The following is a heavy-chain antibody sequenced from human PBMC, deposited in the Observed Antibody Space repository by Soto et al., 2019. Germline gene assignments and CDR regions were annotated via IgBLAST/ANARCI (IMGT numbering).Heavy chain of an antibody. J-gene: IGHJ4*02. CDR2: ISWHSGSI. Sequence: EVQLVESGGGLVQPGRSLRLSCAASGFTFDDYAMHWVRQAPGKGLEWVSGISWHSGSIGYADSVKGRFTISRDNAKNSLYLQMNRLRAEDTALYYCARGVATRKKLDYWGQGTLVTVSS. V-gene: IGHV3-9*01. CDR1: GFTFDDYA. D-gene: IGHD5-12*01. CDR3: ARGVATRKKLDY.